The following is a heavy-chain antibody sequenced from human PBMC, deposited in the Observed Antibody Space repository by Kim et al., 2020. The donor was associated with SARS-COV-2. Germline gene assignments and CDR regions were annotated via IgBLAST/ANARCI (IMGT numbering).Heavy chain of an antibody. D-gene: IGHD5-18*01. CDR1: GLAFNNAW. CDR3: ARFGYRYCVDD. Sequence: GGSLRLSCAASGLAFNNAWMSWLRQAPGKGLEWVGHIRRRAVGGTTDYATPVKGRFTISRDDSEDTLHLQMNSLKTEDTAVYYCARFGYRYCVDDWGQGT. CDR2: IRRRAVGGTT. J-gene: IGHJ4*02. V-gene: IGHV3-15*01.